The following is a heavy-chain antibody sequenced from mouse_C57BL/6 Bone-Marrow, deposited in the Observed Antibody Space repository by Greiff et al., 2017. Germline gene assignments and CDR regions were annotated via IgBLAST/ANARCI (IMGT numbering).Heavy chain of an antibody. CDR2: INPSSGYT. CDR3: ARGSSYPYWYFDV. Sequence: VMLVESGAELAKPGASVKLSCKASGYTFTSYWMHWVKQRPGQGLEWIGYINPSSGYTKYNQKFKDKATLTADKSSSTAYMQLSSLTYEDSAVYYCARGSSYPYWYFDVWGTGTTVTVSS. V-gene: IGHV1-7*01. J-gene: IGHJ1*03. CDR1: GYTFTSYW. D-gene: IGHD1-1*01.